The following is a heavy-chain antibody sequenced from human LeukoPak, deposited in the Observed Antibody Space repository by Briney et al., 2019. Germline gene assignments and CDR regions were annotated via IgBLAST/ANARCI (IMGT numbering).Heavy chain of an antibody. D-gene: IGHD3-22*01. V-gene: IGHV1-46*01. Sequence: GASVKVSCKASGYTFTSYYMHWVRQAPGQGLEWMGIINPSGGSTSYAQKFQGRVTMTRDMSTSTVYMELSSLRSEDTAVYYCARDLGEYYYDSSGYYPFDYWGQGTLVTVSS. CDR3: ARDLGEYYYDSSGYYPFDY. CDR1: GYTFTSYY. J-gene: IGHJ4*02. CDR2: INPSGGST.